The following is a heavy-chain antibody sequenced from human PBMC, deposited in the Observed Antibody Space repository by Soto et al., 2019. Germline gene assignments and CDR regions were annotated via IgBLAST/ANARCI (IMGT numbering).Heavy chain of an antibody. J-gene: IGHJ1*01. CDR1: GYTFPDYG. CDR2: INTYNGNT. Sequence: ASVKVSCRASGYTFPDYGSHWVRQAPGQGLEWMGWINTYNGNTYYTQNLQGRVTMTRDTSTSTAYMELRSLRFDETALYYCARDRDDSSWSTAENFQHWGQCTLFTVSS. D-gene: IGHD3-22*01. CDR3: ARDRDDSSWSTAENFQH. V-gene: IGHV1-18*01.